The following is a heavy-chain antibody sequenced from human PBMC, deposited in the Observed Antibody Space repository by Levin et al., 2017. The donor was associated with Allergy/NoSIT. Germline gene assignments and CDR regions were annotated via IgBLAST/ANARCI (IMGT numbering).Heavy chain of an antibody. J-gene: IGHJ4*02. CDR2: ISYDGSNK. Sequence: GGSLRLSCAASGFTFSSYAMHWVRQAPGKGLEWVAVISYDGSNKYYADSVKGRFTISRDNSKNTLYLQMNSLRAEDTAVYYCAREGPQKGGGFDYWGQGTLVTVSS. CDR1: GFTFSSYA. D-gene: IGHD1-26*01. V-gene: IGHV3-30*04. CDR3: AREGPQKGGGFDY.